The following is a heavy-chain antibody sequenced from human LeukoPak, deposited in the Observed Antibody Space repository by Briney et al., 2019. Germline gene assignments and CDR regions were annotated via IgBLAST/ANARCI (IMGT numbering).Heavy chain of an antibody. J-gene: IGHJ4*02. CDR2: INSDGSST. V-gene: IGHV3-74*01. Sequence: GSLRLSCAASGFTFSAYRMHWVRQAPGKGLVWVSRINSDGSSTSYADSVKGRFTVSRDNAKESLYLQMTSLRAEDTAVYYCARDRGENYDSSGYYDYWGQGTLVTVSS. CDR3: ARDRGENYDSSGYYDY. CDR1: GFTFSAYR. D-gene: IGHD3-22*01.